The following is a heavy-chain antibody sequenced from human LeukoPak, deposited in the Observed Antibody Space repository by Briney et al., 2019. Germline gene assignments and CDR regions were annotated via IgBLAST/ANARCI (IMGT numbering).Heavy chain of an antibody. J-gene: IGHJ5*01. V-gene: IGHV3-7*05. CDR1: GFTFSSYW. CDR3: ARGFELITFGGPIGILNWFDS. Sequence: GGSLRLSCAASGFTFSSYWMNWVRQAPGKGLEWVANIKQDGSEKYYVDSVKGRFTISRDNAKNSLYLQMYSLRAEDTAVYYCARGFELITFGGPIGILNWFDSWGQGTLVTVSS. CDR2: IKQDGSEK. D-gene: IGHD3-16*02.